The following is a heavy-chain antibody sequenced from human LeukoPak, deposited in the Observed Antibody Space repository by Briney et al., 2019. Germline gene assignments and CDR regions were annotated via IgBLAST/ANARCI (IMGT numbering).Heavy chain of an antibody. CDR3: ASGTSTVVTPEYYYYYCMDV. J-gene: IGHJ6*03. CDR1: GASISSSH. Sequence: PSETLSLTCNVSGASISSSHWSWVRQPPGKGLEWIGNIHTSGGSNYSPSLKSRVTISLDTSRNQFSLKLTSVTAADTAVYYCASGTSTVVTPEYYYYYCMDVWGKGTTVTVSS. V-gene: IGHV4-4*09. D-gene: IGHD4-23*01. CDR2: IHTSGGS.